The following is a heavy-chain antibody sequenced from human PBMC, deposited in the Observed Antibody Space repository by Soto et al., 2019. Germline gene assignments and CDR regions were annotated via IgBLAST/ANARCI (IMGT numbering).Heavy chain of an antibody. D-gene: IGHD3-16*01. Sequence: QVQLVESGGGVVQPGTALRVSCVGSGFTFRSYVIHWVRQAPGKGLEWVALTSYDGSNKYYGDSVRGRFTNSRDNSRNTVDLQMDSLRGEDTALYYCARWGTKGGLDVWGQGTLVSVSS. CDR2: TSYDGSNK. J-gene: IGHJ1*01. CDR1: GFTFRSYV. CDR3: ARWGTKGGLDV. V-gene: IGHV3-30*19.